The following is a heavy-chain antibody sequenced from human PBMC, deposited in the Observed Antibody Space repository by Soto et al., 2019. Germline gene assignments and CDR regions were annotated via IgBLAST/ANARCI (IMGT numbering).Heavy chain of an antibody. D-gene: IGHD6-19*01. CDR1: GFTFSTYG. J-gene: IGHJ4*02. CDR2: ISGSGGST. Sequence: EVQLLESGGGLVQPGGSLRLSCAASGFTFSTYGMSWVRQPPGKGLEWVSIISGSGGSTYYADTVKGRFTISRDNSKNTLYLQMNSLRAEDTAVYYCAKDPATIAVAGTFDYWGQGTLVIVSS. V-gene: IGHV3-23*01. CDR3: AKDPATIAVAGTFDY.